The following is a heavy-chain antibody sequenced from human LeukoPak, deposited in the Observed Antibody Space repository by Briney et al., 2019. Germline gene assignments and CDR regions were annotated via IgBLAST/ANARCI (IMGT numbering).Heavy chain of an antibody. CDR1: GFTFSSYG. J-gene: IGHJ3*02. Sequence: PGGSLRLSCAASGFTFSSYGMHWVRQAPGKGLEWVAFIRYDGSNKYYADSVKGRFTISRDNSKNTLYLQMNSLRAEDTAVYYCAKEGGIFGVVRSHTGAFDIWGQGTMVTVSS. D-gene: IGHD3-3*01. CDR3: AKEGGIFGVVRSHTGAFDI. CDR2: IRYDGSNK. V-gene: IGHV3-30*02.